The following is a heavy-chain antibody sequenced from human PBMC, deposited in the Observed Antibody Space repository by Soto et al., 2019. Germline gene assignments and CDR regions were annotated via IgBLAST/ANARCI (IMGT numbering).Heavy chain of an antibody. D-gene: IGHD3-10*01. Sequence: XVKVSCRASGYTFTGYYMHWVRQAPGQGLEWMGWIKPNSGGTNYAQKFQGWVTMTRDTSISTAYMELRRLRSDDTAVYYCATDRHGGGMDVWGQGTTVTVSS. CDR3: ATDRHGGGMDV. J-gene: IGHJ6*02. CDR2: IKPNSGGT. V-gene: IGHV1-2*04. CDR1: GYTFTGYY.